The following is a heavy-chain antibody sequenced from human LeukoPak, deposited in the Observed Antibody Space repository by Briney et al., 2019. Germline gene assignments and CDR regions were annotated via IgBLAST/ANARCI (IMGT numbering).Heavy chain of an antibody. CDR2: INSDGSTT. Sequence: GGSLRLSCAASGFTFSSYWMHWVRQVPGKGLLWVSRINSDGSTTTYADSVKGRFTISRDNAKNTLYLQMNSLRAEDTAVYYCARGAGGYDWNDAFDIWGQGTMVTVSS. J-gene: IGHJ3*02. D-gene: IGHD5-12*01. CDR3: ARGAGGYDWNDAFDI. V-gene: IGHV3-74*01. CDR1: GFTFSSYW.